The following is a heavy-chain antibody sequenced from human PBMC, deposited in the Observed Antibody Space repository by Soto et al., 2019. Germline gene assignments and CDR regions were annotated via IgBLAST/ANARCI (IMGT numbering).Heavy chain of an antibody. CDR2: INPNSGGT. V-gene: IGHV1-2*02. CDR3: ARDRDGSNWFDP. D-gene: IGHD3-10*01. J-gene: IGHJ5*02. CDR1: GYTFTGYP. Sequence: ASVKVSCKASGYTFTGYPMHWVRQAPGQGLEWMGWINPNSGGTNYAQKFQGRVTMTRDTSISTGYMELSRLRSDDTAVYYCARDRDGSNWFDPWGQGTLVTVSS.